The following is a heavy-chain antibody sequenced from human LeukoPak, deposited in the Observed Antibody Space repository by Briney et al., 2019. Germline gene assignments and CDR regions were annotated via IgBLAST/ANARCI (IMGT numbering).Heavy chain of an antibody. V-gene: IGHV4-59*08. Sequence: SETLSLTCIVSGGSISPYHWSWIRQAPGKGLEWIGYIRYSGDTNYNPSLKSRVSMSVDTSKNQFSLKLTSVTAADAAVYYCTRGTVTTAYFDYWGQGTLVTVSS. CDR3: TRGTVTTAYFDY. CDR2: IRYSGDT. D-gene: IGHD4-17*01. CDR1: GGSISPYH. J-gene: IGHJ4*02.